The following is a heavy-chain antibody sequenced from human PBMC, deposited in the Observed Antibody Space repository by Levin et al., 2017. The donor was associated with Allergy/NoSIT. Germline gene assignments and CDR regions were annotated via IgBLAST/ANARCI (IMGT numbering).Heavy chain of an antibody. CDR3: ARVRIIMLRPDYYGMDV. D-gene: IGHD3-10*01. Sequence: LGESLKISCAASGFTFSSYAMHWVRQAPGKGLEWVAVIWYDGSNKDYADSVKGRFTISRDNSKNTLYLQMNSLRAEDTAVYYCARVRIIMLRPDYYGMDVWGQGTTVTVSS. J-gene: IGHJ6*02. V-gene: IGHV3-33*01. CDR2: IWYDGSNK. CDR1: GFTFSSYA.